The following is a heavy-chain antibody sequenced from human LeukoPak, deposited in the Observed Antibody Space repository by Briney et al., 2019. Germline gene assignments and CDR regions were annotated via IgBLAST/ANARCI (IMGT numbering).Heavy chain of an antibody. CDR1: GFTFSSYS. Sequence: GGSLRLSCAASGFTFSSYSMNWIRQAPGKGLEWVSVIYSGGSTYYADSVKGRFTISRDNSKNTLYLQMNSLRAEDTAVYYCARLQLWHYYFDYWGQGTLVTVSS. D-gene: IGHD5-18*01. V-gene: IGHV3-53*01. CDR2: IYSGGST. CDR3: ARLQLWHYYFDY. J-gene: IGHJ4*02.